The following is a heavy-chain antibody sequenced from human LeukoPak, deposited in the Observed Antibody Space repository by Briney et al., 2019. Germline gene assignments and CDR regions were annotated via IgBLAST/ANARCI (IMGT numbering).Heavy chain of an antibody. CDR2: IKSKTDGGTT. V-gene: IGHV3-15*01. CDR3: TTDADYYGSGSYYNVHGY. J-gene: IGHJ4*02. CDR1: GFTFSNAW. Sequence: PGGSLRLSCAASGFTFSNAWMSWVRRAPGEGLEWVVRIKSKTDGGTTDYAAPVKGRFTISRDDSKNTLYLQMNSLKTEDTAVYYCTTDADYYGSGSYYNVHGYWGQGTLVTVSS. D-gene: IGHD3-10*01.